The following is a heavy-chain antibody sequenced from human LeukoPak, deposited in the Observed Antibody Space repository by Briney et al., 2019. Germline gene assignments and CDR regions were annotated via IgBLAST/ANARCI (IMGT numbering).Heavy chain of an antibody. CDR1: GFTFSRSD. J-gene: IGHJ4*02. CDR3: ARGSDIENYYFED. Sequence: GGSLRLSCATSGFTFSRSDMHWVRQVPGKGLEWVSTIRTAGDAFFPDSVRGRFTVSRENGKDSVYLQMHSLRAGDTAVYYCARGSDIENYYFEDWGQGTLVTVSS. D-gene: IGHD2-15*01. V-gene: IGHV3-13*01. CDR2: IRTAGDA.